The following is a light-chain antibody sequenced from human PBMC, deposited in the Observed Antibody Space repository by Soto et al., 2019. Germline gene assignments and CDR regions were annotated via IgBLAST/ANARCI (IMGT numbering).Light chain of an antibody. CDR2: DAS. CDR1: QSLSSW. J-gene: IGKJ1*01. Sequence: DMQMTQSPSTLSASVGDRVTITCRASQSLSSWLAWYRQKPGKAPDLLIYDASTLESGVPSRFSGSGSGTEFTLTISSLQPDDFATYYCQQYNTFPWTFGQGTKV. V-gene: IGKV1-5*01. CDR3: QQYNTFPWT.